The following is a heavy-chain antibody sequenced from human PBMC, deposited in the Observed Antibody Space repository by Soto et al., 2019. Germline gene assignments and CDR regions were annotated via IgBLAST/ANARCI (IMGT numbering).Heavy chain of an antibody. D-gene: IGHD1-26*01. CDR3: AHAYGGRSLY. CDR2: IYWDDTK. Sequence: QITLKESGPTLVKPTQTLTLTCTFSGFSLPTDRVGVGWIRQPPGKALEWLAVIYWDDTKTYRPALKSRLTITKDTSKNQVALTVTDMDPVDTVTYYCAHAYGGRSLYWGQGTLVTVSS. CDR1: GFSLPTDRVG. V-gene: IGHV2-5*02. J-gene: IGHJ4*02.